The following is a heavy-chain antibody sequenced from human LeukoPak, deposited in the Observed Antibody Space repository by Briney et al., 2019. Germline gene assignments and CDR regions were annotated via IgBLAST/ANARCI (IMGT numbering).Heavy chain of an antibody. CDR1: GGSISSYY. Sequence: SETLSLTCTVSGGSISSYYWSWIRQPPGKGLEWIGYIYYSGSTNYNPSLKSRVTISVDTSKNQFSLKLSSVTAADTAVYYCARLPKANDFWSGYYTGWFDPWGQGTLVTVSS. J-gene: IGHJ5*02. D-gene: IGHD3-3*01. CDR2: IYYSGST. CDR3: ARLPKANDFWSGYYTGWFDP. V-gene: IGHV4-59*08.